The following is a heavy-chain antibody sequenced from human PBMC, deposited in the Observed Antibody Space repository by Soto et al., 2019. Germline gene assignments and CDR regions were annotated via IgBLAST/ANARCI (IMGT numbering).Heavy chain of an antibody. CDR2: TYYSGST. Sequence: QVQLQESGPGLVKPSETLSLTCTVSGGSISSYYWSWIRQPPGKRLEWIGYTYYSGSTNYNPSLMKRVTISVDTSKNQLALRRSSVTAADTAVSYCARGGGELFESWGKGPVVTVTS. V-gene: IGHV4-59*01. D-gene: IGHD1-7*01. CDR3: ARGGGELFES. J-gene: IGHJ4*02. CDR1: GGSISSYY.